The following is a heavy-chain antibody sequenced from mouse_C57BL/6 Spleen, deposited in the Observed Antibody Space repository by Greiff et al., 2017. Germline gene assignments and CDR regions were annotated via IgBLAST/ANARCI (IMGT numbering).Heavy chain of an antibody. CDR2: SRNKANDYTT. CDR3: ARAYGSSRYFDV. CDR1: GFTFSDFY. D-gene: IGHD1-1*01. J-gene: IGHJ1*03. Sequence: EVKVVESGGGLVQSGRSLRLSCATSGFTFSDFYMEWVRPAPGKGLEWIAASRNKANDYTTEYSASVKGRFIVSRDTSQSILYLQMNALRAEDTAIYYCARAYGSSRYFDVWGTGTTVTVSS. V-gene: IGHV7-1*01.